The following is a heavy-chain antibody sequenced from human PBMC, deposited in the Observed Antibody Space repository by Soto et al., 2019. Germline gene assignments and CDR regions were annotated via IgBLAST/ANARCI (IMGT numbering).Heavy chain of an antibody. CDR2: IRYDGSNK. CDR1: GFTFSSYG. J-gene: IGHJ4*02. D-gene: IGHD2-15*01. Sequence: QVQLVESGGGVVQPGRSLRLSCAASGFTFSSYGMHWVRQAPGKGLEWVAVIRYDGSNKNYADSVKGRFTISRDNSKNTLYLQMNSLRAEDTAVYYCRVVVTTNFDHWGQGTLVTVSS. V-gene: IGHV3-33*01. CDR3: RVVVTTNFDH.